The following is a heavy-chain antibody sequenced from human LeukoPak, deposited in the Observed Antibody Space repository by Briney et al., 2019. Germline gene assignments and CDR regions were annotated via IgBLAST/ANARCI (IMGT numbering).Heavy chain of an antibody. J-gene: IGHJ4*02. D-gene: IGHD4-11*01. Sequence: SETLSPTCTVSGGSISSSSYYWGWIRQPPGKGLEWIGSIYYSGSTYYNPSLKSRVTISVDTSQNLFSLKLSSVTAADTAVYYCASYSNFDYWGQGTLVTVSS. V-gene: IGHV4-39*01. CDR3: ASYSNFDY. CDR1: GGSISSSSYY. CDR2: IYYSGST.